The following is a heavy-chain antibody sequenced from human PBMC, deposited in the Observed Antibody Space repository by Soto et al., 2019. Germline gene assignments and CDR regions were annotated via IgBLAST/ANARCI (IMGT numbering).Heavy chain of an antibody. V-gene: IGHV3-23*01. J-gene: IGHJ4*02. CDR2: ISGRGGTK. CDR1: GFTFSSYA. CDR3: AKGSYEAPAIRGVTAIYYFDY. D-gene: IGHD2-21*02. Sequence: GGSLGLSCAASGFTFSSYAMSWVRQAPGKGLEGVSAISGRGGTKYYANSVRGRFTIPIDNSKNKLYLQMNSLRAEDTAVYYCAKGSYEAPAIRGVTAIYYFDYWGQGTLVTVSS.